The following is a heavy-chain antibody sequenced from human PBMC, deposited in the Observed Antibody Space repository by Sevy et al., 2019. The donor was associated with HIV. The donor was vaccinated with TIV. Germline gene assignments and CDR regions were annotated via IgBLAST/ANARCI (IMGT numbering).Heavy chain of an antibody. CDR2: IWYDGSNK. D-gene: IGHD1-7*01. J-gene: IGHJ6*02. CDR1: GFTFSSYG. V-gene: IGHV3-33*01. CDR3: SREGRITGTTKCEGHYYYYGRDV. Sequence: GGSLRLSCAASGFTFSSYGMHWVRQAPGKGLEWVAVIWYDGSNKYYADSVKGRFTISRDNSKNTRFLQMNSLRAEDTAVYYCSREGRITGTTKCEGHYYYYGRDVWGQGTTVTVSS.